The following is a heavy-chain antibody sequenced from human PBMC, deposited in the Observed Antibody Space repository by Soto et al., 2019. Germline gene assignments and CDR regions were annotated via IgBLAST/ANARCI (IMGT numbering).Heavy chain of an antibody. D-gene: IGHD4-17*01. J-gene: IGHJ5*02. V-gene: IGHV4-38-2*01. CDR2: IFHSGST. Sequence: PSETLSLTCAVSGYAISSGYYWGWIRQTPGKWLEWIASIFHSGSTYYTPPLKSRVTISVDTSKNQFSLKLSSVTAADTAVYYCARGAATVTPGWFDPWGQGIMVTVSS. CDR3: ARGAATVTPGWFDP. CDR1: GYAISSGYY.